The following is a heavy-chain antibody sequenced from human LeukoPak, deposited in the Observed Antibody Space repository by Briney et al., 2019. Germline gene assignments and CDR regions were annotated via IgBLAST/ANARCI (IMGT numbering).Heavy chain of an antibody. D-gene: IGHD6-13*01. V-gene: IGHV3-7*01. CDR3: ARGLYSSSPQY. J-gene: IGHJ4*02. Sequence: GGSLRLSCAASGFTFSSYWMSWVRQAPGKGLEWVASIIQDGSEKNYVDSVKGRFTISRDNAKSSVFLQMNSLRVGDTAVYYCARGLYSSSPQYWGQGIPVTVSS. CDR2: IIQDGSEK. CDR1: GFTFSSYW.